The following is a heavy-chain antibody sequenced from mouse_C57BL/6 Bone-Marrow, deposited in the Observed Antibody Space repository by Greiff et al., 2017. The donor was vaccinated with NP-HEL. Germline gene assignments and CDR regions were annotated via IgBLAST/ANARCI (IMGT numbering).Heavy chain of an antibody. J-gene: IGHJ4*01. V-gene: IGHV1-64*01. Sequence: VQLQQPGAELVKPGASVKLSCKASGYTFTSYWMHWVKQRPGQGLEWIGMIHPNSGSTNYNEKFKSKATLTVDKSSSTAYMQLSSLTSEDSAVYYCARPPYYYGSSYDAMDYWGQGTSVTVSS. CDR2: IHPNSGST. CDR3: ARPPYYYGSSYDAMDY. D-gene: IGHD1-1*01. CDR1: GYTFTSYW.